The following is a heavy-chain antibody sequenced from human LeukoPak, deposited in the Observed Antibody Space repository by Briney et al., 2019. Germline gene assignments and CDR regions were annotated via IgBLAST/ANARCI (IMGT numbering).Heavy chain of an antibody. J-gene: IGHJ6*02. CDR1: GGSISSGGYY. D-gene: IGHD3/OR15-3a*01. CDR3: ARENVILAYGMDV. CDR2: IYYSGST. V-gene: IGHV4-31*03. Sequence: SETLSLTCTVSGGSISSGGYYWSWIRQHPGKGLEWIGYIYYSGSTYYNPSLKSRVTISVDTSKNQFSLKLSSVTAADTAVYYCARENVILAYGMDVWGQGTTVTASS.